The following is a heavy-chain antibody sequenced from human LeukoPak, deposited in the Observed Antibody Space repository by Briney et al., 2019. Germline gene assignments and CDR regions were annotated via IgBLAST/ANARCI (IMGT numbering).Heavy chain of an antibody. CDR1: GISFSNYY. CDR3: RAASY. Sequence: GSLTLSCATSGISFSNYYMSWVRQAPGKGLEWVANIKQDGSEKNYVDSVKGRFTISRDNAKNSLYLQLNSLRAEDTAVYYCRAASYWGQGTLVTVSS. J-gene: IGHJ4*02. V-gene: IGHV3-7*01. D-gene: IGHD6-25*01. CDR2: IKQDGSEK.